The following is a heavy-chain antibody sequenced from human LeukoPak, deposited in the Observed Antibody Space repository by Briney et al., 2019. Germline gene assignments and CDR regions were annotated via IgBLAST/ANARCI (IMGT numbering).Heavy chain of an antibody. CDR3: ARDGDYYGSGSYYIT. J-gene: IGHJ5*02. V-gene: IGHV3-74*01. CDR2: INSDGSST. CDR1: GFTFSSYW. Sequence: GGSLRLSCAASGFTFSSYWMHWVRQAPGKGLVWVSRINSDGSSTSYADSVKGRFTISRDNAKNTLYLQMNSLRAEDTAVYYCARDGDYYGSGSYYITWGQGTLVTVSS. D-gene: IGHD3-10*01.